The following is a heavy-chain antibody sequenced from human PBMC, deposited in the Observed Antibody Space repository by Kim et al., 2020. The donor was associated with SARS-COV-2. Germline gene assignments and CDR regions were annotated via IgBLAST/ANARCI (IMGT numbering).Heavy chain of an antibody. J-gene: IGHJ5*02. CDR3: AKGPIAVVPGGKMWLDP. CDR2: ISYDGTIP. V-gene: IGHV3-30*18. CDR1: GLPFSNYG. D-gene: IGHD2-2*01. Sequence: GGSLRLSCAASGLPFSNYGMHWVRQAPGKGLEWVADISYDGTIPYYGDSVEGRFTISRDNSKNTLYLQMNSLRLEDTAVYYCAKGPIAVVPGGKMWLDPWGQGTLVTVSS.